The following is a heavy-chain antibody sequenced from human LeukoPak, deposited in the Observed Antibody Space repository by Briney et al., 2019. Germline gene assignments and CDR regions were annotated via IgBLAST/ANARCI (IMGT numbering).Heavy chain of an antibody. CDR1: GFSFRSCW. J-gene: IGHJ4*02. Sequence: PGGSLRLSCAASGFSFRSCWMHWVRQAPGKELVWVSRINGDGSTTNYADSVRGRFTISRDNAKNSLYPQMNNQRAEDTAVYYCARDLSADYWGQGTLVTVSS. V-gene: IGHV3-74*01. D-gene: IGHD2/OR15-2a*01. CDR2: INGDGSTT. CDR3: ARDLSADY.